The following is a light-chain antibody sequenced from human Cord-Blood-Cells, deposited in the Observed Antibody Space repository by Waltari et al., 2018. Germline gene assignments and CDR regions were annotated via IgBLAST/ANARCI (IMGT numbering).Light chain of an antibody. Sequence: SSELTQDPAVSVALGQTVRITCLGDSLRSYYGSWYQQKPGQAPVLVIYGKNNRPSGIPDRFSGSSSGNTASLTITGAQAEDEADYYCNSRDSSGNHVVFGGGTKLTVL. V-gene: IGLV3-19*01. CDR2: GKN. J-gene: IGLJ2*01. CDR3: NSRDSSGNHVV. CDR1: SLRSYY.